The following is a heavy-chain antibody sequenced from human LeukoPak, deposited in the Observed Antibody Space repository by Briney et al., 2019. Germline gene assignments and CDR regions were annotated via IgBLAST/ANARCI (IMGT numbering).Heavy chain of an antibody. Sequence: SVKVSCKASGGTFSSYAISWVRQAPGQGLEWMGGIIPIFGTANYAQKFQGRVRITTDESTSTAYMELSSLRSEDTAVYYCARRLGYCRSTSCSQDLWGQGTLVTVSS. CDR3: ARRLGYCRSTSCSQDL. D-gene: IGHD2-2*01. J-gene: IGHJ5*02. CDR2: IIPIFGTA. CDR1: GGTFSSYA. V-gene: IGHV1-69*05.